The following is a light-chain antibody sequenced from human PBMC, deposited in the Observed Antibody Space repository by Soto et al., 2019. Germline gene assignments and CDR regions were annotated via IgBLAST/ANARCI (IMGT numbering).Light chain of an antibody. CDR2: GPS. CDR3: HYYGGP. Sequence: EMGVPQSPCTLSLSPGERATLSCRASQSDTNAYLTWYQQKPGQAPMPLIYGPSTRATGIPDRFSGSGSGTDFTLTISRVEPEEVAVYYCHYYGGPFGGGTTIESK. J-gene: IGKJ4*01. V-gene: IGKV3-20*01. CDR1: QSDTNAY.